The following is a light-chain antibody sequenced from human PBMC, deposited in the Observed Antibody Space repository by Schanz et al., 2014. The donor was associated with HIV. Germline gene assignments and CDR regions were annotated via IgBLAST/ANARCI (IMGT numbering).Light chain of an antibody. CDR2: SNN. J-gene: IGLJ7*01. Sequence: QSVVTQPPSASGAPGQRVTVSCSGRTSNIGGNSVNWYQQFPGRAPKLLIFSNNQRPSGVPDRFSGSKSGTSASLTISGLQSEDEADYYCAAWDVLLNGPVFGGGTQLTVL. CDR3: AAWDVLLNGPV. CDR1: TSNIGGNS. V-gene: IGLV1-44*01.